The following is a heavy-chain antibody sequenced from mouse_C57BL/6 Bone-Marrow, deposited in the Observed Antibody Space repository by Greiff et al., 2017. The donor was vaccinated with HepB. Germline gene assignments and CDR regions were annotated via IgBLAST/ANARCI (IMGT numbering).Heavy chain of an antibody. CDR1: GFSLTSYG. Sequence: VQLKESGPGLVQPSQSLSITCTVSGFSLTSYGVHWVRQSPGKGLEWLGVIWSGGSTDYNAAFISRLSISKDNSKSQVFFKMNSLQADDTAIYYCARNWDAWYFDVWGTGTTVTVSS. V-gene: IGHV2-2*01. CDR3: ARNWDAWYFDV. J-gene: IGHJ1*03. D-gene: IGHD4-1*01. CDR2: IWSGGST.